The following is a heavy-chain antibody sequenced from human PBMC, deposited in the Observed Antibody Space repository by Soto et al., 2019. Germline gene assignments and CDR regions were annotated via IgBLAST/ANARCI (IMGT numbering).Heavy chain of an antibody. CDR1: GFTFSSYG. CDR3: ARFGGRFLEWFNFDY. CDR2: IWYDGSNK. Sequence: PGGSLRLSCAASGFTFSSYGMHWVRQAPGKGLEWVAVIWYDGSNKYYADSVKGRFTISRDNSKNTLYLQMNSLRAEDTAVYYCARFGGRFLEWFNFDYWGQGTLVTVSS. J-gene: IGHJ4*02. D-gene: IGHD3-3*01. V-gene: IGHV3-33*01.